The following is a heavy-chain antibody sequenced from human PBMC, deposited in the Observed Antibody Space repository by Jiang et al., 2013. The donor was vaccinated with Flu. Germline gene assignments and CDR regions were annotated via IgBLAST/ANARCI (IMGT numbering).Heavy chain of an antibody. CDR1: GFTFSSYG. Sequence: VQLLESGGGVVQPGRSLRLSCAASGFTFSSYGMHWVRQAPGKGLEWVAVIWYDGSNKYYADSVKGRFTISRDNSKNTLYLQMNSLRAEDTAVYYCAREGAARPYYYYGMGVWGQGTTVTVSS. D-gene: IGHD6-6*01. V-gene: IGHV3-33*01. CDR2: IWYDGSNK. J-gene: IGHJ6*02. CDR3: AREGAARPYYYYGMGV.